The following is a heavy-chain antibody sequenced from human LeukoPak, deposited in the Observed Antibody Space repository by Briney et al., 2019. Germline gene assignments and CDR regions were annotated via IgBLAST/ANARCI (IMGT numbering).Heavy chain of an antibody. V-gene: IGHV3-7*01. Sequence: GGSLRLSCAASIFPFSTYWMSWVRQAPGKGLEWVANINQDGSDENYVDSVKGRFTISRDDAKNSLYLQMSSLRAEDTAVYYCARESTRERPGCWGQGTLVTVSS. CDR1: IFPFSTYW. J-gene: IGHJ4*02. CDR2: INQDGSDE. CDR3: ARESTRERPGC. D-gene: IGHD1-1*01.